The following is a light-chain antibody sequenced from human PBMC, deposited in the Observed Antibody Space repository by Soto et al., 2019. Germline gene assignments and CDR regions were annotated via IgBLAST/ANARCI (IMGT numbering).Light chain of an antibody. CDR1: SSDY. Sequence: QSALTQPPSASGSPGQSVTISCTGTSSDYVSWYQQHPGKAPKLIIYEVYNRPSRVPDRFSGSKSGNTASLTVSGLQAEDGADYYCSSYAGSNSLLFGGGTKLTVL. CDR2: EVY. V-gene: IGLV2-8*01. CDR3: SSYAGSNSLL. J-gene: IGLJ2*01.